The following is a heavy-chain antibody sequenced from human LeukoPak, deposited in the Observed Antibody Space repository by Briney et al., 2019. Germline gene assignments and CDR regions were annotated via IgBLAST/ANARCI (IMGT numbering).Heavy chain of an antibody. CDR2: IYYSGST. V-gene: IGHV4-59*01. J-gene: IGHJ4*02. CDR1: GGSISYYY. D-gene: IGHD5-18*01. CDR3: ARANTAMAYGFDS. Sequence: SQTLSLTCTVSGGSISYYYWSWIRQPPGKGLEWIGYIYYSGSTNYNPSLQSRVTISVDTSKNQFSLKLSSVTAADTAVYHCARANTAMAYGFDSWGQGTLVTVSS.